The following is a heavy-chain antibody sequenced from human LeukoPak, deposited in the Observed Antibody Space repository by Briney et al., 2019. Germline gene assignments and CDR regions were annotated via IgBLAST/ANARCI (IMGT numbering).Heavy chain of an antibody. V-gene: IGHV3-23*01. CDR3: AKAIGDSIHNWFDP. CDR1: GFTFSSYA. D-gene: IGHD2-15*01. Sequence: GGSLRLSCAASGFTFSSYAMSWVRQAPGKGLEWVSAISGSGGSTYYADSVKGRFTISRDNSKNPLYLQMSSLKAEDTAVYYCAKAIGDSIHNWFDPWGKGTLVTVSS. J-gene: IGHJ5*02. CDR2: ISGSGGST.